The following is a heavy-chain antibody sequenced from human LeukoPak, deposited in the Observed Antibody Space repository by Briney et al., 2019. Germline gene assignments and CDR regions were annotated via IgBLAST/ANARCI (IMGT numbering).Heavy chain of an antibody. CDR3: ARVGYSSSWYKGPGYFDY. D-gene: IGHD6-13*01. CDR2: INPSGGST. CDR1: GYTFTSYY. J-gene: IGHJ4*02. V-gene: IGHV1-46*01. Sequence: ASVKVSCKASGYTFTSYYTHWVRQAPGQGLEWMGIINPSGGSTSYAQKFQGRVTMTRDMSTSTVYMELSSLRSEDTAVYYCARVGYSSSWYKGPGYFDYWGQGTLVTVSS.